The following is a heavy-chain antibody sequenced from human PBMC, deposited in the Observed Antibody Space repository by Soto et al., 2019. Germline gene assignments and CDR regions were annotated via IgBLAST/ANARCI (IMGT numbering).Heavy chain of an antibody. CDR1: GFIFSDYY. D-gene: IGHD3-10*01. CDR3: VIEYYYAFDF. V-gene: IGHV3-72*01. Sequence: EVQLVESGGGLVQPGGSLRLSCAASGFIFSDYYMDWVRQAPGKGLEWVGRIVTKANSHATYYAESVKGRFTIPRDDSQNSLFTQVSALKTEDTAVYYCVIEYYYAFDFWGQGDLVSVSS. CDR2: IVTKANSHAT. J-gene: IGHJ4*02.